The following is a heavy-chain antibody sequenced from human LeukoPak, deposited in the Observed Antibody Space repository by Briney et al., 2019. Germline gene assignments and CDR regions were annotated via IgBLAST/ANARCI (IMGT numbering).Heavy chain of an antibody. CDR1: GGSISSGDYY. Sequence: SETLSLTCTVSGGSISSGDYYWSWIRQPPGKGLEWIGYIYYSGSTYYNPSLKSRVTISVDTSKNQFSLKLSSVTAADTAVYYCARVVAAGTGSFYYYYYYMDVWGKGTTVTVSS. V-gene: IGHV4-30-4*08. CDR2: IYYSGST. J-gene: IGHJ6*03. D-gene: IGHD6-13*01. CDR3: ARVVAAGTGSFYYYYYYMDV.